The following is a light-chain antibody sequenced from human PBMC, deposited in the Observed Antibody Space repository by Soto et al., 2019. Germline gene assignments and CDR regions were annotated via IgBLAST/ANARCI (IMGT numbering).Light chain of an antibody. V-gene: IGKV1-5*03. CDR3: QHYDAYSTWT. Sequence: DIQMTQSPSTLSASVGDRVTITCRASQSISGWLAWYQQKPGKAPKLLIYKASTLESGVPSRFSGSGSGSEFTLTISSLQPDDFATYYCQHYDAYSTWTFGQGTKVDIK. CDR1: QSISGW. J-gene: IGKJ1*01. CDR2: KAS.